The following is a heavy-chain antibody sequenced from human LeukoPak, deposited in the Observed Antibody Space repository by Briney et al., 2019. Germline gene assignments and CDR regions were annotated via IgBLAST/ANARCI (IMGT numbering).Heavy chain of an antibody. CDR1: GYTFTSYY. J-gene: IGHJ6*02. CDR3: ARVDVVLVDAVRYYYYGMDV. Sequence: ASVKVSCKASGYTFTSYYMHWVRQAPGQGLEWMGIINPSGGSTSYAQKFQDRVTMTRDTSTSTVYMELSSLKSEDTAVYYCARVDVVLVDAVRYYYYGMDVWGQGTTVTVSS. CDR2: INPSGGST. V-gene: IGHV1-46*01. D-gene: IGHD2-2*03.